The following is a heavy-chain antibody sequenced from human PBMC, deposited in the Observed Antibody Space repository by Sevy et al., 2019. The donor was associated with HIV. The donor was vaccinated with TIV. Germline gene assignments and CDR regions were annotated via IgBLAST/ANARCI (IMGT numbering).Heavy chain of an antibody. CDR1: GFTFTHAW. V-gene: IGHV3-15*01. Sequence: GGSLRLSCRASGFTFTHAWMSWVRQAPGKGLEWVGRIKSKTDGGTTDYAAPVKGRFTISRDDSKNTLYLQMNSLKTEDTAVYYCTTRSVPVVDPWGQGTLVTVSS. CDR2: IKSKTDGGTT. J-gene: IGHJ5*02. D-gene: IGHD3-10*01. CDR3: TTRSVPVVDP.